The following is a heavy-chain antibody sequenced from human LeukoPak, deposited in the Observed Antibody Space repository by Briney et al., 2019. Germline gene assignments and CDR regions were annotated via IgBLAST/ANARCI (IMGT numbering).Heavy chain of an antibody. V-gene: IGHV4-30-4*02. CDR2: IYYSGST. Sequence: PSETLSLTCTVSGGSISSGDYYWSWIRQPPGKGLEWIGYIYYSGSTYYNPTLKSRVTISVDTSKNQFSLKLSSVTAADTAVYYCARDSSGDYGDPNFDLWGRGTLVTVSS. J-gene: IGHJ2*01. CDR1: GGSISSGDYY. CDR3: ARDSSGDYGDPNFDL. D-gene: IGHD4-17*01.